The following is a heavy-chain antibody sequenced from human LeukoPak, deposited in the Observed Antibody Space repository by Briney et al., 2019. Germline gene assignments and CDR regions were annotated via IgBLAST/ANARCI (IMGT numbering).Heavy chain of an antibody. J-gene: IGHJ2*01. CDR3: ARLNWNLRYWYFDL. D-gene: IGHD1-7*01. V-gene: IGHV3-7*01. Sequence: GGSLRLSCAASGFTFSSYWMSWVRQAPGKGLEWVANIKQDGSEKYYVDSVKGRFTISRDNAKNSLYLQMNSLRAEDTAVYYCARLNWNLRYWYFDLWGRGTLVTVSS. CDR2: IKQDGSEK. CDR1: GFTFSSYW.